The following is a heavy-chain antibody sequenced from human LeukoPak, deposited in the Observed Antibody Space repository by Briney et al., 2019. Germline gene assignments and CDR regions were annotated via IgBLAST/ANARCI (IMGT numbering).Heavy chain of an antibody. D-gene: IGHD4-23*01. V-gene: IGHV4-59*01. CDR2: IYYSGST. CDR1: GGSISSYY. J-gene: IGHJ4*02. Sequence: PSETLSLTCTVSGGSISSYYWSWIRQPPGKGLEWIGYIYYSGSTNYNPSLKSRVTISVDTSKNQFSLKLSSVTAADTAVYYCARDPDYGGRDYWGQGTLVTVSS. CDR3: ARDPDYGGRDY.